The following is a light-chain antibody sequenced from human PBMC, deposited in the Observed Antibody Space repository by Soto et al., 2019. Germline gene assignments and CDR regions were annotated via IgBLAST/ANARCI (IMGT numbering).Light chain of an antibody. CDR3: QQYNNWPFS. Sequence: EIVMTQSPGTLSASAGERATLSCRASQSVSSNLAWYQQIPGQAPRLLIYGASTRATGIPARFSGSGSGTEFTLTISGLQSEDSAVYFCQQYNNWPFSFGQGTRLEIK. J-gene: IGKJ5*01. V-gene: IGKV3-15*01. CDR2: GAS. CDR1: QSVSSN.